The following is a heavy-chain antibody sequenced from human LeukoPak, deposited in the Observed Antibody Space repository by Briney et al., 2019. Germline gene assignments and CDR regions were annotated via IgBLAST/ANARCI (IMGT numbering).Heavy chain of an antibody. CDR2: IYYSGST. CDR3: ARDMCSFRHGTLYCGPGDY. V-gene: IGHV4-38-2*02. Sequence: SETLSLTCTVSRYSISSGYYWGWIRQPPGKGLEWIGYIYYSGSTNYNPSLKSRVTISVDTSKNQFSLKLSSVTAADTAVYYCARDMCSFRHGTLYCGPGDYWGQGTLVTVSS. J-gene: IGHJ4*02. CDR1: RYSISSGYY. D-gene: IGHD2-15*01.